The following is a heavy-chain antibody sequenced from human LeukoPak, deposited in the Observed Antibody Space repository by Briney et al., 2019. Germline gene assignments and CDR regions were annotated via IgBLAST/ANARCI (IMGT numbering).Heavy chain of an antibody. D-gene: IGHD3-10*01. CDR2: IWNDGTNK. CDR3: ARLGSQNYFDY. V-gene: IGHV3-33*01. J-gene: IGHJ4*02. Sequence: GGSLRLSVAAPGFIFSRYGMHWVRQAPGKGLDRVAVIWNDGTNKKYADSVQGRFTISRDNSKNTLDLQMNSLRAEDTAVYYCARLGSQNYFDYWGQGTLVTVSS. CDR1: GFIFSRYG.